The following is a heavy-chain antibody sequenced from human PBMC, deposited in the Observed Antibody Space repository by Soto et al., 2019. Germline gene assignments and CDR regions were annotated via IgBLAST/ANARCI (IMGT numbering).Heavy chain of an antibody. CDR2: IDPSDSYT. V-gene: IGHV5-10-1*01. CDR1: GYSFTSYW. D-gene: IGHD3-22*01. Sequence: GESLKISCEGSGYSFTSYWITWVRQMPGKGLEYMGRIDPSDSYTDYSPSFQGHVTISADKSTTTASLQWRSLTASDTAMYYCARHGPRVYYDNSDYYYYGMDVWGQGTTVTVSS. CDR3: ARHGPRVYYDNSDYYYYGMDV. J-gene: IGHJ6*02.